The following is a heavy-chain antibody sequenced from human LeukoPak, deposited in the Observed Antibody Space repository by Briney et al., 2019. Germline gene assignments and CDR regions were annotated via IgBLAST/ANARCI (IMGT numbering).Heavy chain of an antibody. D-gene: IGHD2-2*01. CDR3: ARDRGYQQEGLLDH. J-gene: IGHJ4*02. CDR2: IYHTRGT. CDR1: GYSISSDYF. Sequence: AESLSLTCAVSGYSISSDYFWGWIRPPPGKGVGWIGIIYHTRGTYDNPSLKGRVTISVDTSKNQFSLKLSSETAADTAVYYCARDRGYQQEGLLDHWGQGTLVTVSS. V-gene: IGHV4-38-2*02.